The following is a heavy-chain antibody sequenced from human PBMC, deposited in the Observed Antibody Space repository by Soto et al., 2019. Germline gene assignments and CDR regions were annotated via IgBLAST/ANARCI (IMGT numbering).Heavy chain of an antibody. CDR3: AGGGSANYGSGSYYPDAFDI. J-gene: IGHJ3*02. Sequence: PGGSLRLSCAASGFTVSSNYMSWVRQAPGKGLKWVSVIYSGGSTYYADSVKGRFTISRDNSKNTLYLQMNSLRAEDTAVYYCAGGGSANYGSGSYYPDAFDIWGQGTMVTVSS. CDR2: IYSGGST. CDR1: GFTVSSNY. V-gene: IGHV3-66*01. D-gene: IGHD3-10*01.